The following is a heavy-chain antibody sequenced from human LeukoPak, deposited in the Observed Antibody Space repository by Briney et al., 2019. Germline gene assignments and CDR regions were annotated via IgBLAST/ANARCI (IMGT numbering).Heavy chain of an antibody. CDR3: ARDRGVAAAAFDY. D-gene: IGHD6-13*01. V-gene: IGHV4-59*01. Sequence: SETLSLTCTVSGGSISSYYWSWIRQPPGKGLEWIGYIYYSGSTNYNPSLKSRVTISVDTSKNQFSLKLSSVTAADTAVYYCARDRGVAAAAFDYWGQGTLVTVSS. CDR2: IYYSGST. J-gene: IGHJ4*02. CDR1: GGSISSYY.